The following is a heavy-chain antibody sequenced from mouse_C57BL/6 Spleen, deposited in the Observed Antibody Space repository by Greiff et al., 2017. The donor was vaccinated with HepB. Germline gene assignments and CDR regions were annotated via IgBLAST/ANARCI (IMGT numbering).Heavy chain of an antibody. Sequence: EVKLVESGGDLVKPGGSLKLSCAASGFTFSSYGMSWVRQTPDKRLEWVATISSGGSYTYYPDSVKGRFTISRDNAKNTLYLQMSSLKSEDTAMYYCAREGGLLRYFDVWGTGTTVTVSS. V-gene: IGHV5-6*01. CDR3: AREGGLLRYFDV. CDR1: GFTFSSYG. J-gene: IGHJ1*03. CDR2: ISSGGSYT. D-gene: IGHD2-3*01.